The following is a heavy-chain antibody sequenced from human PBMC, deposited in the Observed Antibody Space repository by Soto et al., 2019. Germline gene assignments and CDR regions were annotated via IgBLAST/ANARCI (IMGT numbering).Heavy chain of an antibody. CDR3: ARDVAIVVVRAATATNYDYYGMDG. CDR1: GFTFSSYG. J-gene: IGHJ6*02. CDR2: IWYDGSNK. V-gene: IGHV3-33*01. Sequence: QVQLVESGGGVVQPGRSLRLSCAASGFTFSSYGMHWVRQAPGKGLEWVAVIWYDGSNKYYADSVKGRFTISRDNSKNTLYLQLNSRRAEDTAVYYCARDVAIVVVRAATATNYDYYGMDGWGQGSTVTV. D-gene: IGHD2-2*01.